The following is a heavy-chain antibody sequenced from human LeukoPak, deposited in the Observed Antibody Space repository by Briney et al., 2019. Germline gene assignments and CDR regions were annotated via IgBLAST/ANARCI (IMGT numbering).Heavy chain of an antibody. Sequence: GSLRLSCAASGFTFSTYAMSWVRQAPGKGLEWIGEINHSGSTNYNPSLKSRVTISVDTSKNQFSPKLSSVTAADTAVYYCARGWVTMVRGGNRSFRGGMDVWGQGTTVTVSS. CDR1: GFTFSTYA. V-gene: IGHV4-34*01. J-gene: IGHJ6*02. D-gene: IGHD3-10*01. CDR3: ARGWVTMVRGGNRSFRGGMDV. CDR2: INHSGST.